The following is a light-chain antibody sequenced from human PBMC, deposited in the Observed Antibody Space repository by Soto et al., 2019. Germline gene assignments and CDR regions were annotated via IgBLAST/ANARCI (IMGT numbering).Light chain of an antibody. CDR3: QQRSNWPWP. J-gene: IGKJ1*01. CDR2: DAS. Sequence: EIVLTQSPATLSLSPGERATRSCWASQSVSSYLAWYQHKPGQAPRLLIYDASNRATGIPARFSGSGSGTDFTLTISXLEPEDFAVYYCQQRSNWPWPFGQGTKV. CDR1: QSVSSY. V-gene: IGKV3-11*01.